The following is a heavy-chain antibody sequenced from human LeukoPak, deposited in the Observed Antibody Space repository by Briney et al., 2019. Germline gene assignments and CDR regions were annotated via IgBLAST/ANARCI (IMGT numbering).Heavy chain of an antibody. V-gene: IGHV4-39*01. CDR3: ARHVRLYCSSDY. CDR1: GGSISSSSYY. CDR2: IYYSGST. D-gene: IGHD2-2*01. Sequence: PSETLSLTCTVSGGSISSSSYYWGWLRQPPGKGLEWIGSIYYSGSTYYNPSLKSRVTISVDTSKNQFSLKLSSVTAADTAVYYCARHVRLYCSSDYWGQGTLVTVSS. J-gene: IGHJ4*02.